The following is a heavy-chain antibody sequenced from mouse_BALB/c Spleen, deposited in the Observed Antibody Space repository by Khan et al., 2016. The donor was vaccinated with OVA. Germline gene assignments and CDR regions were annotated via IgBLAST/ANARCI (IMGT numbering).Heavy chain of an antibody. V-gene: IGHV3-2*02. Sequence: EVQLQESGPGLVKPSQSLSLTCTVTGYSITSDYAWNWIRQFPGNKLEWMGYITYSGSTSYNPSLKSRISITRDTSKHQFFLQLNSVTTEDTATXYCARRSVWGAGTTVTVSS. J-gene: IGHJ1*01. CDR3: ARRSV. CDR2: ITYSGST. CDR1: GYSITSDYA.